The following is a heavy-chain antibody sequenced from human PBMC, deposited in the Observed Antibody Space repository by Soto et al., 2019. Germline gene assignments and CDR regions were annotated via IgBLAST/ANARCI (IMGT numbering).Heavy chain of an antibody. CDR1: GGTFSRNA. Sequence: QVQLVQSGAEVKKPGSSVKVSCKASGGTFSRNAINWVRQAPGQGLECMGGIIPLFCTTNYAQNFQGRVTIPADESTNTAYMELSSLSSEDTAVYYCARDGAVTVTTSYFDYWGQGTLVSVSS. CDR3: ARDGAVTVTTSYFDY. V-gene: IGHV1-69*12. CDR2: IIPLFCTT. D-gene: IGHD4-17*01. J-gene: IGHJ4*02.